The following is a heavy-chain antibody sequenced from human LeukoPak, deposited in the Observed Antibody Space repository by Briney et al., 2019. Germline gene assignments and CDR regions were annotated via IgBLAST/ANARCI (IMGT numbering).Heavy chain of an antibody. V-gene: IGHV3-30*18. D-gene: IGHD1-26*01. J-gene: IGHJ6*02. CDR1: GFTFSSYG. CDR2: ISYDGSNK. CDR3: AKDGARNSGSYSYYYYGMDV. Sequence: GSLRLSCAASGFTFSSYGMHWVRQAPGKGLEWVAVISYDGSNKYYADSVKGRFTISRDNSKNTLYLQMNSLRAEDTAVYYCAKDGARNSGSYSYYYYGMDVWGQGTTVTVSS.